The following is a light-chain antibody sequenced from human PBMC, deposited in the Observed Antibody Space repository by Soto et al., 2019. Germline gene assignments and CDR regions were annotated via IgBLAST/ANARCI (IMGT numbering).Light chain of an antibody. J-gene: IGKJ4*01. Sequence: EIVMTQSPATLSVSPGERATLSCRASQNVGNNLVWYQQKPGQAPRLLIYGASTRATGIPDRFSGSGSGTDFTLTISRLEPEDFVVYYCQQYGSSPLTFGGGTKVDIK. V-gene: IGKV3-20*01. CDR3: QQYGSSPLT. CDR1: QNVGNN. CDR2: GAS.